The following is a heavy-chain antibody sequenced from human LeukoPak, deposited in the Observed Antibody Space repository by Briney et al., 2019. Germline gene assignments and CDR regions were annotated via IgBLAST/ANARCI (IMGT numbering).Heavy chain of an antibody. CDR1: RFTFSSYW. CDR2: INQNGKVY. Sequence: GGSLRLSCAASRFTFSSYWMNWARQAPGKGLEWVACINQNGKVYYYVDSVTGRFTISRDKAKSSLYLQMSNLRAEDTAVYFCARGGGLDVWGQGATVTVSS. J-gene: IGHJ6*02. D-gene: IGHD3-16*01. V-gene: IGHV3-7*03. CDR3: ARGGGLDV.